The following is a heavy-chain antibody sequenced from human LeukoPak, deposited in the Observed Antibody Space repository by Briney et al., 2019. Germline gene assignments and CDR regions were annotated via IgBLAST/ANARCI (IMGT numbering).Heavy chain of an antibody. J-gene: IGHJ4*02. D-gene: IGHD4-17*01. CDR2: IKEDGSEK. V-gene: IGHV3-7*05. CDR3: ARDRPYGDYWAR. CDR1: GFTFSTYA. Sequence: GGSLRLSCAASGFTFSTYAMSWVRQAPGKGLEWVATIKEDGSEKYYVDSVKGRFTISRDNAKNSLYLQMNSLRAEDTAVYYCARDRPYGDYWARWGQGTLVTVSS.